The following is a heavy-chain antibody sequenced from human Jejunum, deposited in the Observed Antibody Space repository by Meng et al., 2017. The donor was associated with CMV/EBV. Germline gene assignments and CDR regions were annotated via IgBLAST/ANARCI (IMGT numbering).Heavy chain of an antibody. CDR2: INPDGGDK. J-gene: IGHJ4*02. CDR1: GFTFPAYW. D-gene: IGHD3-10*01. Sequence: SCAVSGFTFPAYWLSWVRQAPGKGLEWVANINPDGGDKYYGDSVKGRFTISRDNAKNSLFLQMDSLTIEDTAVYYCMRDDFGEPYWGQGTLVTVSS. V-gene: IGHV3-7*01. CDR3: MRDDFGEPY.